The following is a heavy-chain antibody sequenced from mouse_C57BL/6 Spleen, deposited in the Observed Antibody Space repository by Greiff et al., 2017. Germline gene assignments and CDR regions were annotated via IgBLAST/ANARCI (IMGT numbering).Heavy chain of an antibody. Sequence: VQLQQPGAELVKPGASVKLSCKASGYTFTSYWMHWVKQRPGQGLEWIGMIHPNSGSTNYNEKFKSKATLTVDKSSSTAYMQLSSLTSEDSAVYYCARFPYGREYCAMDYWGQGTSVTVSS. CDR3: ARFPYGREYCAMDY. CDR2: IHPNSGST. CDR1: GYTFTSYW. D-gene: IGHD1-1*01. V-gene: IGHV1-64*01. J-gene: IGHJ4*01.